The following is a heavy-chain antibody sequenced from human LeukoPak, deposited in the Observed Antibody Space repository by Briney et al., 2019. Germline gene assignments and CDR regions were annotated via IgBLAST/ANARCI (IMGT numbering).Heavy chain of an antibody. CDR1: GFSFSVFW. V-gene: IGHV3-9*01. CDR2: ISWNSGSI. D-gene: IGHD5-18*01. J-gene: IGHJ4*02. Sequence: GGSLRLSCAASGFSFSVFWMHWVRQAPGKGLEWVSGISWNSGSIGYADSVKGRFTISRDNAKNSLYLQMNSLRAEDTALYYCVRGYSYGYRFDYWGQGTLVTVSS. CDR3: VRGYSYGYRFDY.